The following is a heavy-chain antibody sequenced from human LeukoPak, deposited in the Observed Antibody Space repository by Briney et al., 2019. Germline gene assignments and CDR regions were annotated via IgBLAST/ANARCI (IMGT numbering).Heavy chain of an antibody. V-gene: IGHV3-21*04. CDR2: ISRSSSYI. CDR1: GFTFSSYS. CDR3: ARDHPQPLYHIVVVPPVAFDP. D-gene: IGHD2-2*01. J-gene: IGHJ5*02. Sequence: GGSLRLSCAASGFTFSSYSMNWVRQAPGKGLEWVSSISRSSSYIYYGDSVKGRFTISRDNAKNSLYLQMNSLRAEDTAVYYCARDHPQPLYHIVVVPPVAFDPWGQGTLVTVSS.